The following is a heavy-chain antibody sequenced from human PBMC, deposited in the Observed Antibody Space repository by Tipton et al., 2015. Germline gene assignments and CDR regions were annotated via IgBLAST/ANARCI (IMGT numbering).Heavy chain of an antibody. CDR3: ARANFYDSSGFRTWVAP. Sequence: TLSLTCSVSSGFITSCCYYWSWNRQPPGQALEGIGYHYYIGGTYYNSSLKSRITISIYTSKIQFSLKLNYVTAADTAVYYCARANFYDSSGFRTWVAPWGQGSLVTVSS. V-gene: IGHV4-31*03. CDR1: SGFITSCCYY. CDR2: HYYIGGT. D-gene: IGHD3-22*01. J-gene: IGHJ5*02.